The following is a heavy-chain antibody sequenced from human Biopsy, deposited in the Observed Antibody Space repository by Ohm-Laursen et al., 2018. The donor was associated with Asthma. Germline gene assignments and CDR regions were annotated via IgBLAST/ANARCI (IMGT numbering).Heavy chain of an antibody. J-gene: IGHJ4*02. CDR2: IWYDGGYK. CDR3: ARDIAFGGVHDF. V-gene: IGHV3-33*08. D-gene: IGHD3-16*01. Sequence: SLRLSCAAPGFSFSEFVMHWVRQAPGKGLEWVAVIWYDGGYKDNADSVKGRFTISRDNAKNSLHLQMNSLRAEDTAIYYCARDIAFGGVHDFWGQGTLVAVSS. CDR1: GFSFSEFV.